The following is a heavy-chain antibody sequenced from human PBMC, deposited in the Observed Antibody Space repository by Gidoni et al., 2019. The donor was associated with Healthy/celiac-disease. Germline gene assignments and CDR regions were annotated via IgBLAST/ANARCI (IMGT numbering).Heavy chain of an antibody. D-gene: IGHD3-22*01. J-gene: IGHJ6*02. Sequence: QVQLVESGGGVVQPGRSLRLSCAASGFTFSSYGMHWVRQAPGKGLEWVAVIWYDGSNKYYADSVKGRFTISRDNSKNTLYLKMNSLRAEDTAVYYCARCMYYESSGLYYYYYGMDVWGQGTTVTVSS. CDR2: IWYDGSNK. CDR3: ARCMYYESSGLYYYYYGMDV. V-gene: IGHV3-33*01. CDR1: GFTFSSYG.